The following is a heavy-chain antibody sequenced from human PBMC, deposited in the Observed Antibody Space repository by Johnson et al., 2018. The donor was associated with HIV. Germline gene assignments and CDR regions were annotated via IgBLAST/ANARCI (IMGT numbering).Heavy chain of an antibody. Sequence: VQLVESGGGVVQPGRSLRLSCAASGFTFDDYAMHWVRQAPGKGLERVSGISWHSGSIGYADSVKGRLTISRDNAKNSLYLQMNSLRAEDTALYYCALMRHPISTAARHAFDIWGQGTMVLVSS. CDR3: ALMRHPISTAARHAFDI. D-gene: IGHD6-6*01. J-gene: IGHJ3*02. CDR1: GFTFDDYA. V-gene: IGHV3-9*01. CDR2: ISWHSGSI.